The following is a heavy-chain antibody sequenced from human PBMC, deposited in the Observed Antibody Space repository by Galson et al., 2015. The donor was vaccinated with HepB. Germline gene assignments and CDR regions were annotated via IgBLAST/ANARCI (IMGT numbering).Heavy chain of an antibody. CDR2: IAPTDSYT. CDR1: GYSFTSYW. V-gene: IGHV5-10-1*01. D-gene: IGHD6-19*01. J-gene: IGHJ2*01. CDR3: ARHREQWLIQDWYFDL. Sequence: QSGAEVKKPGESLRISCKGSGYSFTSYWINWVRQMPGKGLEWMGTIAPTDSYTKYSPSFQGHVTISVDKSISTAYLQWSSLKASDPAMYYCARHREQWLIQDWYFDLWGRGTLVTVSS.